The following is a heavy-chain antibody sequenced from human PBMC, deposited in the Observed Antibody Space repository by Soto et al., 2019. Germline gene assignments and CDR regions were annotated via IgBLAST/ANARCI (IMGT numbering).Heavy chain of an antibody. CDR3: ARSKGSGSGSYHDYYGMDV. Sequence: SETLSLTCTVSGGSISSGGYYWSWIRQHPGKGLEWIGYIYYSGSTYYNPSLKSRVTISVDTSKNQFSLKLSSVTAADTAVYYCARSKGSGSGSYHDYYGMDVWGQGTTVTVSS. CDR2: IYYSGST. V-gene: IGHV4-31*03. J-gene: IGHJ6*02. CDR1: GGSISSGGYY. D-gene: IGHD3-10*01.